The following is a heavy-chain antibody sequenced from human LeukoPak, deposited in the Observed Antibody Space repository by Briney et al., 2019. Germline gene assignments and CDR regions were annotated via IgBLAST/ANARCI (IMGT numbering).Heavy chain of an antibody. CDR2: IYYSGST. CDR1: GGSVSISSYY. CDR3: ARYHSGYDDY. Sequence: SETLSLTCTVSGGSVSISSYYWGWIRQPPGKGLEWIGSIYYSGSTYYNPSLKSRVTISVDTSKNQFSLKLSSVTAADTAVYYRARYHSGYDDYWGQGTLVTVSS. V-gene: IGHV4-39*07. D-gene: IGHD5-12*01. J-gene: IGHJ4*02.